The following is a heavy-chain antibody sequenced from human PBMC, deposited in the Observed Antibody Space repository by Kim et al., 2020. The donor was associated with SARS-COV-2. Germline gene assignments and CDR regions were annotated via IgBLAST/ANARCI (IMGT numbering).Heavy chain of an antibody. CDR2: ISYDGSNK. J-gene: IGHJ4*02. D-gene: IGHD5-12*01. CDR1: GFTFSSYG. Sequence: GGSLRLSCAASGFTFSSYGMHWVRQAPGKGLEWVAVISYDGSNKYYADSVKGRFTISRDNSKNTLYLQMNSLRAEDTAVYYCAKDVPTMPGYWGQGTLVT. V-gene: IGHV3-30*18. CDR3: AKDVPTMPGY.